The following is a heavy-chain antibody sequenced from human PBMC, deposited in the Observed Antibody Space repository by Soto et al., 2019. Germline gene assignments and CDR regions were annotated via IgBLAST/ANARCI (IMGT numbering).Heavy chain of an antibody. CDR2: ISSSSSYI. CDR1: GFTFSSYS. V-gene: IGHV3-21*01. CDR3: AIDNPEWELPRNTDY. Sequence: GGSLRLSCAASGFTFSSYSMNWVRQAPGKGLEWVSSISSSSSYIYYADSVKGRFTISRDNAKNSLYLQMNSLRAEDTAVYYCAIDNPEWELPRNTDYSGQATLVTVSP. D-gene: IGHD1-7*01. J-gene: IGHJ4*02.